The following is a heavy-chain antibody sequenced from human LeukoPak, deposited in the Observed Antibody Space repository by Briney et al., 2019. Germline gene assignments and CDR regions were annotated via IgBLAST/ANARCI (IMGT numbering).Heavy chain of an antibody. Sequence: GGSLRLSCAASGFSFSSYWMSWVRQAPGKGLEWVANIKQDGSESNYVGSVKGRFTISRDNAKNSLYLQMNSLRAEDTAVYYCAKDRYSKGDYWGQGTLVTVSS. D-gene: IGHD4-11*01. V-gene: IGHV3-7*03. CDR1: GFSFSSYW. CDR2: IKQDGSES. J-gene: IGHJ4*02. CDR3: AKDRYSKGDY.